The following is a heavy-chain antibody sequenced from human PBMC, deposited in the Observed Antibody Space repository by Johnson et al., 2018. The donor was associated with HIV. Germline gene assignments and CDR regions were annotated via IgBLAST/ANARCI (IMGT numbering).Heavy chain of an antibody. CDR1: GFTFDDYG. CDR2: INWHGGST. D-gene: IGHD2-15*01. V-gene: IGHV3-20*04. J-gene: IGHJ3*02. CDR3: ARLRSPDAFDI. Sequence: VQLVESGGGVVRPGGSLRLSCAASGFTFDDYGMNWVRQAPGKGLEWVSGINWHGGSTGYANSVKGRFTISRDNSKNTLYLQMGSLRAEDMGVYYCARLRSPDAFDIWGQGTMVTVSS.